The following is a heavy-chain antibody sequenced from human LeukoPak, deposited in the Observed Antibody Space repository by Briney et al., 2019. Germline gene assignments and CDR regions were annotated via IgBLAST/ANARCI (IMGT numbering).Heavy chain of an antibody. D-gene: IGHD5-18*01. J-gene: IGHJ4*02. CDR2: LSGSGGST. V-gene: IGHV3-23*01. Sequence: GGSLRLSCAASGLTFSSYAMSWVRQAPGKGLEWVSGLSGSGGSTYYADSVKGRFTISRDNSKNTLYLQMNSLRAEDTAVYYCAKASGYSYGYFDYWGQGTLVTVSS. CDR3: AKASGYSYGYFDY. CDR1: GLTFSSYA.